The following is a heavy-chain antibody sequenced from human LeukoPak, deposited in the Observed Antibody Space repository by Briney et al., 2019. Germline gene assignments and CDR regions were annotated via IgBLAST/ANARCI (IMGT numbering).Heavy chain of an antibody. V-gene: IGHV3-33*01. CDR2: MSYDGSNK. CDR3: ARNWNDDY. Sequence: PGRSLRLSCAASGFTFSSYGIHWVRQAPGKGLEWVALMSYDGSNKYYAGSVKGRFTISRDNAKNTLYLQMNSLRAEDTAVYYCARNWNDDYWGQGTLVTVSS. CDR1: GFTFSSYG. D-gene: IGHD1-1*01. J-gene: IGHJ4*02.